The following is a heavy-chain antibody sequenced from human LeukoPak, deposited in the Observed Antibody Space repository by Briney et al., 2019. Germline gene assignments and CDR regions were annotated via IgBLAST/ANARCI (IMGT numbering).Heavy chain of an antibody. Sequence: ASVKVSCKASGYTFTGYYMHWVRQAPGQGLAWMGWINPNSGGTNNAQKFQGRVTMTRDTSISTAYMELSRLRSDDTAVHYCARGVGGYCSSTSCYWDWFDPWGQGTLVTVSS. J-gene: IGHJ5*02. CDR2: INPNSGGT. D-gene: IGHD2-2*01. V-gene: IGHV1-2*02. CDR3: ARGVGGYCSSTSCYWDWFDP. CDR1: GYTFTGYY.